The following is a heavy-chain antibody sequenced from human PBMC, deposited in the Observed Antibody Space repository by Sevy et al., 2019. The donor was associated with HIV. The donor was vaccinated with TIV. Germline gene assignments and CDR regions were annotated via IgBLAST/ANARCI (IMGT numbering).Heavy chain of an antibody. V-gene: IGHV3-21*01. D-gene: IGHD6-19*01. CDR1: GFTFSSYS. Sequence: GGSLRLSCAASGFTFSSYSMNWVRQAPGKGLEWVSSISSSSSYIYYADSVKGRFTISRDNAKNLLYLQMNSLRAEDTAVYYCARDVSSAPDFDYWGQGTLVTVSS. CDR2: ISSSSSYI. J-gene: IGHJ4*02. CDR3: ARDVSSAPDFDY.